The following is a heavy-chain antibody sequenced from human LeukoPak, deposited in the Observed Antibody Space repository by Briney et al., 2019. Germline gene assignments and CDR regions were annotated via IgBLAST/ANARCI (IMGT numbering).Heavy chain of an antibody. V-gene: IGHV4-30-2*01. CDR2: IYHSGST. Sequence: SQTLSLTCTVSGGSISSGGYYWSWIRQPPGKGLEWIGYIYHSGSTYYNPSLKSRVTISVDRSKNQFSLKLTSVTAADTAVYYCASVRGYSSGWYASGFDPWGQGTLVTVSS. J-gene: IGHJ5*02. CDR1: GGSISSGGYY. CDR3: ASVRGYSSGWYASGFDP. D-gene: IGHD6-19*01.